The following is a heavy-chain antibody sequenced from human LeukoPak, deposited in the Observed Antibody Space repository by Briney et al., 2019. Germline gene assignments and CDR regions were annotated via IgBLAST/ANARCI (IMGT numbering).Heavy chain of an antibody. D-gene: IGHD3-22*01. CDR3: ARGLDPMSFGY. V-gene: IGHV4-59*01. J-gene: IGHJ4*02. CDR2: IYYSGST. Sequence: PSETLSLTCTVSGGSISSYYWSWIRQPPGKGLEWIGYIYYSGSTNYNPSLKSRVTISVDTSKNQFPLKLSSVTAADTAVYYCARGLDPMSFGYWGQGTLVTVSS. CDR1: GGSISSYY.